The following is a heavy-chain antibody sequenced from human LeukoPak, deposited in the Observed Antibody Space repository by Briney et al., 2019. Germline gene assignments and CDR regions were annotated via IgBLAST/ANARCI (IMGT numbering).Heavy chain of an antibody. CDR3: ARLSYCSSTSCKYNWFGP. Sequence: SETLSLTCTVSGGSISSYYWSWIRQPPGRGLEWIGYIYYRGSTKYNPSLKSRVTISTDTSKNQFSLKLSSVTAADTAVYYCARLSYCSSTSCKYNWFGPWGQGTLVTVSS. CDR1: GGSISSYY. CDR2: IYYRGST. V-gene: IGHV4-59*01. J-gene: IGHJ5*02. D-gene: IGHD2-2*01.